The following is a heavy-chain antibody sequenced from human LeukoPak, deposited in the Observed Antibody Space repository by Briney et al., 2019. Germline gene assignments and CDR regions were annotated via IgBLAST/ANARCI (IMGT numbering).Heavy chain of an antibody. CDR3: ARVSSSWYQDWYFDL. D-gene: IGHD6-13*01. CDR1: GGSFSGYY. Sequence: SETLSLTCAVYGGSFSGYYWSWIRQPPGKGLEWIGEINHSGSTNYNPSLKSRVTISVDTSKKQFSLKLGSVTAADTAVYYCARVSSSWYQDWYFDLWGRGTLVTVSS. J-gene: IGHJ2*01. V-gene: IGHV4-34*01. CDR2: INHSGST.